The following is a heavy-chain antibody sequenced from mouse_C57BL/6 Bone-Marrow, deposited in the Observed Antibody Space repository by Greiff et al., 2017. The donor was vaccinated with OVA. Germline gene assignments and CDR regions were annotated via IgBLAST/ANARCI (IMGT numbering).Heavy chain of an antibody. Sequence: QVQLKESGPELVKPGASVKISCKASGYTFTDYYINWVKQRPGQGLEWIGWIFPGSGSTYYNEKFKGKATLTVDKSSSTAYMLLSSLTSEDSAVYFCARGYDYSYWYFDVWGTGTTVTVSS. D-gene: IGHD2-4*01. CDR2: IFPGSGST. CDR3: ARGYDYSYWYFDV. V-gene: IGHV1-75*01. CDR1: GYTFTDYY. J-gene: IGHJ1*03.